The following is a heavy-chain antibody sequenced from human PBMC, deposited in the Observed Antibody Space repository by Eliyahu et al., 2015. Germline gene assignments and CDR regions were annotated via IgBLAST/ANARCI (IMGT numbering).Heavy chain of an antibody. D-gene: IGHD3-10*01. J-gene: IGHJ4*02. CDR2: ISGSSNTT. CDR3: VKWRGFGEL. V-gene: IGHV3-23*01. CDR1: GFTLSSYG. Sequence: EVQLLESGGGLEQPGGSLRLSCAASGFTLSSYGIAWVRQAPGKGLEWASGISGSSNTTWYADSVKGRFTISRDDSKKTVFLQMNSLRAEDTAVYYCVKWRGFGELWGQGALVTVSS.